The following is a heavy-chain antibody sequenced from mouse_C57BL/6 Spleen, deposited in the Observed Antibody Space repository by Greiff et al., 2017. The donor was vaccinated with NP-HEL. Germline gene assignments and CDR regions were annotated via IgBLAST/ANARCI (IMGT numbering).Heavy chain of an antibody. CDR1: GYTFTDYN. Sequence: EVQLQQSGPELVKPGASVKIPCKASGYTFTDYNMDWVKQSHGKSLEWIGVINPNNGGTIYNQKFKGKATLTVDKSSSTAYMELRSLTSEDTAVYYCARGLLRSYYFDYWGQGTTLTVSS. CDR3: ARGLLRSYYFDY. D-gene: IGHD2-3*01. CDR2: INPNNGGT. V-gene: IGHV1-18*01. J-gene: IGHJ2*01.